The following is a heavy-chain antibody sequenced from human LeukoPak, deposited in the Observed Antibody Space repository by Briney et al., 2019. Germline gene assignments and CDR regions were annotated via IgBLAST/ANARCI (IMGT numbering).Heavy chain of an antibody. V-gene: IGHV1-58*02. CDR1: GGTFSSYA. CDR3: AAAGYYYYYGMDV. CDR2: IVVGSGNT. J-gene: IGHJ6*02. Sequence: SVKVSCKASGGTFSSYAISWVRQAPGQGLEWMGWIVVGSGNTNYAQKFQERVTITRDMSTSTAYMELSSLRSEDTAVYYCAAAGYYYYYGMDVWGQGTTVTVSS.